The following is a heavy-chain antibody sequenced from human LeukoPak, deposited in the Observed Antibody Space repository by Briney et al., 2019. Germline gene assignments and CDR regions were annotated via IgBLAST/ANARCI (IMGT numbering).Heavy chain of an antibody. D-gene: IGHD2-15*01. V-gene: IGHV3-23*01. CDR1: GGTFSNYA. Sequence: GASVKVSCKASGGTFSNYAMSWVRQAPGKGLEWVSAISGSGGSTHYADSVKGRFTISRDNSKNTLYLQMNSLRAEDTAVYYCAKDIVVVVAAILFDYWGQGTLVTVSS. CDR2: ISGSGGST. CDR3: AKDIVVVVAAILFDY. J-gene: IGHJ4*02.